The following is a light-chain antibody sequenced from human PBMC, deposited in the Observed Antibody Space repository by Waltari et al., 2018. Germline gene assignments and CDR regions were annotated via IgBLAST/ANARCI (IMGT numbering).Light chain of an antibody. CDR3: QQRRNWPPT. CDR2: DTS. CDR1: PDVGGF. V-gene: IGKV3-11*01. J-gene: IGKJ2*01. Sequence: DIVLTQSPATLSLSPGESATLSCRASPDVGGFIAWYQQRPGQAPRLLIYDTSNRGSGIPTRFSGSGSGTDFTLTISSLEPEDFAHYYCQQRRNWPPTFGQGTSVE.